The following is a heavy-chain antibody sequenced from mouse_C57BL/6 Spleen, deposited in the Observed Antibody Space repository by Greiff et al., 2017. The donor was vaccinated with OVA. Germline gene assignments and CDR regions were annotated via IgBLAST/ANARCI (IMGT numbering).Heavy chain of an antibody. D-gene: IGHD2-2*01. J-gene: IGHJ4*01. CDR3: AMRVVTTGGYAMDY. Sequence: EVMLVESGRGLVKPGGSLQLSCAASGFTFSSSTISWVRQTSQRRLEWVATFSGGGGNTYYPVSVKGRFTIPRDNAKNTLYLQMSSLRSEDTALYYCAMRVVTTGGYAMDYWGQGASVTVSS. V-gene: IGHV5-9*01. CDR2: FSGGGGNT. CDR1: GFTFSSST.